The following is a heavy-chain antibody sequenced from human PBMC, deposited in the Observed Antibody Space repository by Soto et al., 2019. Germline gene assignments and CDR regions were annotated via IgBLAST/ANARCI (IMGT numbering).Heavy chain of an antibody. J-gene: IGHJ6*02. D-gene: IGHD2-21*02. CDR2: IKQDGSEK. Sequence: HPGGSLRLSCAASGFTFSSYWMSWVRQAPGKGLEWVANIKQDGSEKYYVDSVKGRFTISRDNAKNSLYLQMNSLRAEDTAVYYCARDQRIVVVTAIQSYYYYGMDVWGQGTTVTVSS. V-gene: IGHV3-7*01. CDR1: GFTFSSYW. CDR3: ARDQRIVVVTAIQSYYYYGMDV.